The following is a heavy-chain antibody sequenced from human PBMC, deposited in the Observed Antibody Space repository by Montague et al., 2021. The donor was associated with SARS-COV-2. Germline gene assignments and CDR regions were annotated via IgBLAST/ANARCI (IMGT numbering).Heavy chain of an antibody. CDR1: GGSISGNSYY. CDR3: VCVDTAVVTFDY. Sequence: SETLSLTCTVSGGSISGNSYYWGWIRQPPGKGLQWIGGVHYGGSTYYNPSLKSRVTTSVDTSKNQFSLRLSPVTAADTALYDCVCVDTAVVTFDYWGQGTLVTVSS. CDR2: VHYGGST. D-gene: IGHD5-18*01. J-gene: IGHJ4*02. V-gene: IGHV4-39*01.